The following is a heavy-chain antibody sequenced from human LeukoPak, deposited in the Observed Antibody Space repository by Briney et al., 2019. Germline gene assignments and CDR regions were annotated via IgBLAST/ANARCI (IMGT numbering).Heavy chain of an antibody. J-gene: IGHJ4*02. CDR2: INPNSGGT. CDR1: GYTFTGYY. Sequence: ASVKVSCKASGYTFTGYYMHWVRQAPGQGLEWMGWINPNSGGTNYAQKFQGRVTMTRDTSISTAYMELSRLRSDDTAVYYCARGYGGYEFLFDYWSQGTLVTVSS. V-gene: IGHV1-2*02. D-gene: IGHD5-12*01. CDR3: ARGYGGYEFLFDY.